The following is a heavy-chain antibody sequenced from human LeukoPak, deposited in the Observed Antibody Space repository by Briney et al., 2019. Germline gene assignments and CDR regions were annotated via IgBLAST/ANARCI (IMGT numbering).Heavy chain of an antibody. CDR1: GFTFSSYG. V-gene: IGHV3-33*01. Sequence: GGSLRLSCAASGFTFSSYGMHWDRQAPGKGLEWVAVIWYDGSNKYYADSVKGRFTISRDNSKNTLYLQMNSLRAEDTAVYYCARPRAGYYFDYWGQGTLVTVSS. J-gene: IGHJ4*02. CDR3: ARPRAGYYFDY. CDR2: IWYDGSNK.